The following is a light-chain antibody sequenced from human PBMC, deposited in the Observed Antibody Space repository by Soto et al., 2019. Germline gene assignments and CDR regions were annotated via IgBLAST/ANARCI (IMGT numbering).Light chain of an antibody. Sequence: EIVLTQSPDTLSLSPGERATLSCRASQSVSSSYLAWYQQKPGQAPRLLIYSASSRATGIPDRFSGSGSGTDFTLTISRLEPEDFAVYYCQQYGSPGTFGQGTKVEIK. CDR1: QSVSSSY. CDR3: QQYGSPGT. CDR2: SAS. J-gene: IGKJ1*01. V-gene: IGKV3-20*01.